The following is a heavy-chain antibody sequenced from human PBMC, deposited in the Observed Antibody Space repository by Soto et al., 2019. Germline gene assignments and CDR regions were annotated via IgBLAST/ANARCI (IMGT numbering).Heavy chain of an antibody. Sequence: GGSLRLSCAASGFSFSSFAMNWVRQAPGKGLEWVSIISGIFGRAFYAESVKGRFTISGDNSTSTVYLQMSSLRSEDTAVYYCARAGSPYGDYVDFQHWGQGTLVTVSS. CDR2: ISGIFGRA. J-gene: IGHJ1*01. V-gene: IGHV3-23*01. D-gene: IGHD4-17*01. CDR3: ARAGSPYGDYVDFQH. CDR1: GFSFSSFA.